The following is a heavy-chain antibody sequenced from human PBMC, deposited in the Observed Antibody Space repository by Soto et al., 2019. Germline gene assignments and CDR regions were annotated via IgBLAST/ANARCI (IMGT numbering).Heavy chain of an antibody. V-gene: IGHV1-69*01. D-gene: IGHD3-10*01. CDR1: GGTFSSYA. J-gene: IGHJ4*02. CDR3: AGAGDYYGSGSPFDY. CDR2: IIPIFGTA. Sequence: QVQLVQSGAEVKKPASSVKVSCKASGGTFSSYAISWVRQAPGQGLEWMGGIIPIFGTANYAQKFQGRVTITADESTSTAYMELSRLRSEDTAVYYYAGAGDYYGSGSPFDYWGQGTLVTVSS.